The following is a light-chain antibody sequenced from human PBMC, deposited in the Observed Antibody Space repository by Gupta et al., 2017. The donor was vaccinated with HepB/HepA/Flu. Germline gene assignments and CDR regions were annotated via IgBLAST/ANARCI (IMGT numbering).Light chain of an antibody. CDR3: QQSQITPWT. Sequence: DIQMTQSPSSLSASVGDRVTITCLASQRISNYLNWYQHKPGKAPKLLIYAVSSWQSGVPSNISGSGSGTDFTLTISSLQHEDSATYYCQQSQITPWTFGQGTKLEIK. V-gene: IGKV1-39*01. J-gene: IGKJ1*01. CDR2: AVS. CDR1: QRISNY.